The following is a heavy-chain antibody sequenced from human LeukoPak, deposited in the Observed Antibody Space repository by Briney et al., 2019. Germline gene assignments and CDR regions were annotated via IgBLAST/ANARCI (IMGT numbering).Heavy chain of an antibody. CDR3: AKLDRVFDY. J-gene: IGHJ4*02. CDR2: ISYDGSNK. CDR1: GLTFSSYG. V-gene: IGHV3-30*18. Sequence: GGSLRLSCAASGLTFSSYGMHWVRQAPGKGLEWVAVISYDGSNKYYADSVKGRFTISRDNSKNTLYLQMNSLRAEDTAVYYCAKLDRVFDYWGQGTLVTVSS. D-gene: IGHD3-22*01.